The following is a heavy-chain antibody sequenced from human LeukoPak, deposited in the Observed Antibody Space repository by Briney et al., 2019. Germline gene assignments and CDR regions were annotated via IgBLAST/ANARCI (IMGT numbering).Heavy chain of an antibody. CDR3: ARVKDCSSTSCYNFDY. V-gene: IGHV3-30*04. Sequence: PGRSLRLSCAASGFTFSSYAMHWVRQAPGKGLEWVAVISYDGSNKYYADSVKGRFTISRDNSQNALYLQMNSLRAEDTAVYYCARVKDCSSTSCYNFDYWGQGTLVTVSS. D-gene: IGHD2-2*01. CDR1: GFTFSSYA. J-gene: IGHJ4*02. CDR2: ISYDGSNK.